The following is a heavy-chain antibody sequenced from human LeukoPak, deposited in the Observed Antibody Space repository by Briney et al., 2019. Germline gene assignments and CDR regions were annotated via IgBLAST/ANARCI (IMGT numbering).Heavy chain of an antibody. V-gene: IGHV4-59*01. CDR1: GGSISSYY. Sequence: KPSETLSLTCTVSGGSISSYYWNWIRQPPGKGLEWIGYIYYSGSTNYNPSLKSRVTISVDTSKNRFSLKLSSVTAADTAVYYCARGADSSGYYSIFYFDYWGQGTLVTVSS. CDR3: ARGADSSGYYSIFYFDY. J-gene: IGHJ4*02. CDR2: IYYSGST. D-gene: IGHD3-22*01.